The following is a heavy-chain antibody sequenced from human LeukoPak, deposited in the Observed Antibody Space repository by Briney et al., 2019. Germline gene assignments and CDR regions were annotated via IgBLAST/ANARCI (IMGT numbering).Heavy chain of an antibody. CDR1: GFTFSDHY. D-gene: IGHD1-26*01. V-gene: IGHV3-72*01. Sequence: GGSLRLACAASGFTFSDHYMGSVRQALGTGLECVVRIRNKANSYTTEYAASVKGRFTISGGDSKNSLYLQMNSLKTEDTAVYYCARAGIVGATYFDYWGQGTLVTVSS. CDR2: IRNKANSYTT. CDR3: ARAGIVGATYFDY. J-gene: IGHJ4*02.